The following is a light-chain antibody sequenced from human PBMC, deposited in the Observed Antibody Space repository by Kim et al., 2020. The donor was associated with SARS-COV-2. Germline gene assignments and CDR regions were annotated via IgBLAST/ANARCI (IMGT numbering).Light chain of an antibody. J-gene: IGLJ3*02. CDR1: SSDVGGYNY. Sequence: GRSCTISCAGTSSDVGGYNYVSWYQQHPGKAPKLMIYDVSKWPSGVPDRFSGSKSGNTASLTISGLQAEDEADYYCCSYAGSYTWVFGGGTQLTVL. CDR2: DVS. CDR3: CSYAGSYTWV. V-gene: IGLV2-11*03.